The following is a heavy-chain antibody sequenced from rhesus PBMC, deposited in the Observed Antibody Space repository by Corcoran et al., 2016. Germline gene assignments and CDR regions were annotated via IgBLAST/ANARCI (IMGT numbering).Heavy chain of an antibody. V-gene: IGHV4S11*01. J-gene: IGHJ6*01. D-gene: IGHD1-38*01. CDR2: IYGSGSRT. CDR1: GGSISSNY. CDR3: ARETWGYGLDS. Sequence: QVQLQESGPGLVKPLETLSLTCAVSGGSISSNYWSWIRQPPGKGLAWIGYIYGSGSRTNYHPSRKGRVTLSVDTSKNQFSLKLSSVTAADTAVYYCARETWGYGLDSWGQGVVVTVSS.